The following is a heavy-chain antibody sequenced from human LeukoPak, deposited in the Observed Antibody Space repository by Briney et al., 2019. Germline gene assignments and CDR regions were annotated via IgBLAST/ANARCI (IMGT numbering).Heavy chain of an antibody. V-gene: IGHV1-46*01. CDR2: INPSGGST. D-gene: IGHD3-10*01. CDR3: ASSMVRGVSCAFDI. J-gene: IGHJ3*02. Sequence: ASVKVSCKASGYTFTSYYMHWVRQAPGQGLEWMGIINPSGGSTSYAQKFQGRVTMTRDMSTSKVYMELSSLRCEDTAVYYCASSMVRGVSCAFDIWGQGTMVTVSS. CDR1: GYTFTSYY.